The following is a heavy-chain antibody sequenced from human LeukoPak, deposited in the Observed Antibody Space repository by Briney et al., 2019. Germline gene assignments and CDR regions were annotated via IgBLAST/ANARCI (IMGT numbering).Heavy chain of an antibody. CDR3: ARERLDPDCSSTSCYVDP. CDR2: IIPILGIA. J-gene: IGHJ5*02. V-gene: IGHV1-69*04. Sequence: SVRVSCKASGGTFSSYAISWVRQASGQGPEWMGRIIPILGIANYAQKFQGRVTITADKSTSTAYMELSSLRSEDTAVYYCARERLDPDCSSTSCYVDPWGQGTLVTVSS. D-gene: IGHD2-2*01. CDR1: GGTFSSYA.